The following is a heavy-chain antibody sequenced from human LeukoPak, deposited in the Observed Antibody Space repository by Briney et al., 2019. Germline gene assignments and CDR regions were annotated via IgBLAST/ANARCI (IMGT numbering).Heavy chain of an antibody. V-gene: IGHV3-48*03. D-gene: IGHD1-1*01. CDR3: ARGRYNWNDPTFMDV. CDR1: GFTLSNYE. J-gene: IGHJ6*02. Sequence: GGSLRLSCAASGFTLSNYEMNWARQAPGKGLEWLSYLSSSGTTRYYADSVKGRFTISRDNAKNSLYLQMNSLRAEDTALYYCARGRYNWNDPTFMDVWGQGTTVSVSS. CDR2: LSSSGTTR.